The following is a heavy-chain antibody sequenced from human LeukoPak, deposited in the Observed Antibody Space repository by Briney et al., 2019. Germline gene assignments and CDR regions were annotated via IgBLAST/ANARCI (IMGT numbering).Heavy chain of an antibody. CDR3: ARGRGTSGTNRDFYYYYYMDV. CDR2: MNAGNGNT. J-gene: IGHJ6*03. D-gene: IGHD2-2*01. CDR1: GYTFSIYG. V-gene: IGHV1-3*01. Sequence: ASVKVSCKASGYTFSIYGFSWVRQAPGQRPEWMGWMNAGNGNTKYSQKFQGRITLIRDTSAATAYMELSSLRHDDLAVYYCARGRGTSGTNRDFYYYYYMDVWGKGTTVTVSS.